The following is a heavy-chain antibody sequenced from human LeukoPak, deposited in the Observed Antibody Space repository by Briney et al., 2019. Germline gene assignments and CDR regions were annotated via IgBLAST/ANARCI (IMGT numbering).Heavy chain of an antibody. CDR3: ARKKDDYYYYYYMDV. CDR2: ISSSSSYI. CDR1: GFTFSSYS. Sequence: GGSLRLSCAASGFTFSSYSMNWVRQAPGKGLEWVSSISSSSSYIYYADSVKGRFTISRDNAKNSLYLQMNSLRAEDTAVYYCARKKDDYYYYYYMDVWGKGTTVTVSS. V-gene: IGHV3-21*01. J-gene: IGHJ6*03.